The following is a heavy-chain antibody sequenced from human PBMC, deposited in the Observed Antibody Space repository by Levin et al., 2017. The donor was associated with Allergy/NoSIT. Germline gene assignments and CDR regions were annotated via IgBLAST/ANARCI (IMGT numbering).Heavy chain of an antibody. J-gene: IGHJ4*02. CDR1: GFTFSNYP. CDR3: ARHLLAAGREYDY. V-gene: IGHV3-23*01. Sequence: GESLKISCAASGFTFSNYPMSWVRQTPGKGLEWISAIGASSGTTYYADSVKGRFTISKDYSKNILYLQMNTLRAEDTAVYYCARHLLAAGREYDYWGQGILVTVSS. CDR2: IGASSGTT. D-gene: IGHD6-13*01.